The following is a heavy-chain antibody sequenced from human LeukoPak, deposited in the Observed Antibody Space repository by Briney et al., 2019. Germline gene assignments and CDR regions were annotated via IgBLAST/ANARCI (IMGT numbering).Heavy chain of an antibody. Sequence: ASVKVSCKASGYSFISYGISWVRQAPGEGLEWMGWISAYNGNTNYAQKFQGRVTMTTDTSTNTAYMELRSLRSDDTAVYYCARDSGRYCSGGSCSPAYYYGMDVWGQGTTVTVSS. CDR2: ISAYNGNT. V-gene: IGHV1-18*01. J-gene: IGHJ6*02. CDR1: GYSFISYG. D-gene: IGHD2-15*01. CDR3: ARDSGRYCSGGSCSPAYYYGMDV.